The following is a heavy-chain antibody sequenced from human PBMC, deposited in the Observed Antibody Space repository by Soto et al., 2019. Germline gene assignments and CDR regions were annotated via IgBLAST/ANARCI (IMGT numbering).Heavy chain of an antibody. Sequence: QVQLQKSGPGLVKPSMTLSLTCAVSGSSISSRNWWSWARQPPGMGLEWVGEIYHSGGTNYNSSLKTRVTISVDKSKNQFSLRLNSVTAADTAVYYCASLNCSSTTCYSDYWGQGTLVIVSS. CDR1: GSSISSRNW. CDR3: ASLNCSSTTCYSDY. CDR2: IYHSGGT. J-gene: IGHJ4*02. V-gene: IGHV4-4*02. D-gene: IGHD2-2*01.